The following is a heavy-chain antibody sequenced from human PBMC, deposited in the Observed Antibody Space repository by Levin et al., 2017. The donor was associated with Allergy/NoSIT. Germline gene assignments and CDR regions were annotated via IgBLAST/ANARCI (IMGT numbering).Heavy chain of an antibody. CDR1: GFTFDDYA. CDR2: ISWNNGSI. Sequence: GGSLRLSCAASGFTFDDYAMHWVRQAPGKGLEWVSGISWNNGSIGYADSVKGRFTISRDNAKNSLYLQMNSLRTEDTALYYCARDNIGLPDGFDIWGQGTMVIVSS. D-gene: IGHD3-10*01. V-gene: IGHV3-9*01. CDR3: ARDNIGLPDGFDI. J-gene: IGHJ3*02.